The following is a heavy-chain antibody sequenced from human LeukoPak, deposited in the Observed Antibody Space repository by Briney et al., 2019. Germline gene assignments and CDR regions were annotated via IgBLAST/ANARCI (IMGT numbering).Heavy chain of an antibody. CDR3: ARLERGYGDSYYFDY. V-gene: IGHV3-53*01. CDR1: GFTVSSKY. Sequence: SGGSLRLSCAASGFTVSSKYMSWVRQAPGKGLEWVSVIYSGGSTYYADSVKGRFTISRDNAKNLLYLQMNNLRAEDTAVYYCARLERGYGDSYYFDYWGQGALVSVSS. J-gene: IGHJ4*02. CDR2: IYSGGST. D-gene: IGHD4-17*01.